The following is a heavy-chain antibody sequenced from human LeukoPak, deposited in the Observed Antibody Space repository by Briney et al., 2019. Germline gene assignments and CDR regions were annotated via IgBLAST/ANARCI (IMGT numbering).Heavy chain of an antibody. CDR2: ISSSGGSI. CDR1: GFTLSSNE. CDR3: ASGVHYSSGWIDI. Sequence: PGGSLRLSCAASGFTLSSNEMNWVRQAPGKGLEWLSYISSSGGSIHYVDSVKGRFTISRDNAKNSLFLQMNSLRAEETAVYYCASGVHYSSGWIDIWGQGTMVTVSS. D-gene: IGHD6-19*01. J-gene: IGHJ3*02. V-gene: IGHV3-48*03.